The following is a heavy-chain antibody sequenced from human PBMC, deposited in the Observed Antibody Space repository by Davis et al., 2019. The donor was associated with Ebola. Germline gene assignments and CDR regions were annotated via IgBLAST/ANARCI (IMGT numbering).Heavy chain of an antibody. D-gene: IGHD4-17*01. CDR1: GFTFSSYS. J-gene: IGHJ4*02. Sequence: GESLKISCAASGFTFSSYSMNWVRQAPGKGLEWVSSISSSSSYIYYADSVKGRFTISRDNAKNSLYLQMNSLRAEDTAVYYCARGRTTEYWGQGTLVTVSS. V-gene: IGHV3-21*01. CDR2: ISSSSSYI. CDR3: ARGRTTEY.